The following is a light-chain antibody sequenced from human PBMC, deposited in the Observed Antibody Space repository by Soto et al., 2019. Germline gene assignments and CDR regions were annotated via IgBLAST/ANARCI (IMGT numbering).Light chain of an antibody. CDR2: GAS. V-gene: IGKV3-15*01. J-gene: IGKJ4*01. CDR1: QSVSSN. CDR3: QQYNKWPLT. Sequence: EIVMTQSPATLSVSPGERATLSCRASQSVSSNFAWYQQKPGQAPRLLIYGASTRATGIPARFSGSGSGTEFTLTTSSLQSEDFATYYCQQYNKWPLTFGGGTKVEIK.